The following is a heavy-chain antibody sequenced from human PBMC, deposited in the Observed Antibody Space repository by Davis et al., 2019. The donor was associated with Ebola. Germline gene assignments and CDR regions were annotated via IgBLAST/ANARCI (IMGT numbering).Heavy chain of an antibody. CDR1: GYSFPSYW. D-gene: IGHD2-15*01. CDR2: IYPGDSDT. V-gene: IGHV5-51*01. J-gene: IGHJ1*01. CDR3: ARYLGYCSGGSCYPAEYFQH. Sequence: GESLKISCKGSGYSFPSYWIGWVRQLSGKGLEWMGIIYPGDSDTRYSPSFQGQVPISADKSISTAYLQWSSLKASDTAMYYCARYLGYCSGGSCYPAEYFQHWGQGTLVTVSS.